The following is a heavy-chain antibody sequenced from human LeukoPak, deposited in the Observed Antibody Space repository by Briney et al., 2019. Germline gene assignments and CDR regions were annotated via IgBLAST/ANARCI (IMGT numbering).Heavy chain of an antibody. D-gene: IGHD3-10*01. V-gene: IGHV3-30*18. CDR2: VSYDGSNK. Sequence: GGSLRLSCAASGFTCSSYGRHWVRQAPGNGLEWVAVVSYDGSNKYYADSVKGRFTISRDNSKNTLYLQMNSLRAEDTAVYYCAKDLKYYYGSGSYYDYWGQGTLVTVSS. CDR1: GFTCSSYG. J-gene: IGHJ4*02. CDR3: AKDLKYYYGSGSYYDY.